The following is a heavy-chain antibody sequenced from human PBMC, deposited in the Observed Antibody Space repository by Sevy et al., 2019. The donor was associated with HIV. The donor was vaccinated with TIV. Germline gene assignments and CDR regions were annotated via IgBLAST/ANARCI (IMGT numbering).Heavy chain of an antibody. Sequence: GGSLRLSCAASGFNVSTNYMNWVRQAPGKGLEWVAVISYDGRNNKYNADSVKGRFTISRDNSKNTVYLQMNSLRAEDTAIYYCARDRGEILSSAFDYWGQGTLVTVSS. CDR2: ISYDGRNNK. V-gene: IGHV3-30*03. CDR1: GFNVSTNY. J-gene: IGHJ4*02. CDR3: ARDRGEILSSAFDY. D-gene: IGHD3-16*01.